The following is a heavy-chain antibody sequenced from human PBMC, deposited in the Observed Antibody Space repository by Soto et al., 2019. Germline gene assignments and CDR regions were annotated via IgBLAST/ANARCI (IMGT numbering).Heavy chain of an antibody. Sequence: LSLTCAVSGGSISSGDYSWSWIRQAPGKGLEWIGYMYHSGSTYYNPSLKSRVTISVDRSKNQLSLKLSSVTAADTAVYYCARGELGTPTDVFTIRVQGTMVTVSS. CDR2: MYHSGST. J-gene: IGHJ3*02. V-gene: IGHV4-30-2*01. CDR1: GGSISSGDYS. D-gene: IGHD1-7*01. CDR3: ARGELGTPTDVFTI.